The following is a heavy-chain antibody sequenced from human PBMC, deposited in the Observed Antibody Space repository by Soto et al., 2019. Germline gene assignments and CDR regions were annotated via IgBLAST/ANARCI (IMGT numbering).Heavy chain of an antibody. CDR3: ARDDILGTRSFDY. V-gene: IGHV3-48*02. Sequence: QTGGSLRLSCRASGFIFSEYSMNWVRQAPGKGLEWLSYISSNSVTIYYADSVRGRFTIFRDNAKNSLYLQMNSLRDEDTAVYYCARDDILGTRSFDYWGQGALVTVSS. CDR2: ISSNSVTI. J-gene: IGHJ4*02. CDR1: GFIFSEYS. D-gene: IGHD1-26*01.